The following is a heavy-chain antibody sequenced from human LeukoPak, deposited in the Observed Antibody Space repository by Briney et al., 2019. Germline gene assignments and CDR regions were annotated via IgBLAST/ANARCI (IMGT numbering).Heavy chain of an antibody. CDR3: VREFGRPKTFYFHF. D-gene: IGHD3-10*01. J-gene: IGHJ4*02. CDR2: ISENI. CDR1: GFVFSRDN. V-gene: IGHV3-69-1*01. Sequence: GGSLRLSCTASGFVFSRDNMNWVRQAPGKGLEWVSHISENIYHADSVRGRFTISRDNAKNSLYLQMSNLRAEDTAVYYCVREFGRPKTFYFHFWGRGTLVIVSS.